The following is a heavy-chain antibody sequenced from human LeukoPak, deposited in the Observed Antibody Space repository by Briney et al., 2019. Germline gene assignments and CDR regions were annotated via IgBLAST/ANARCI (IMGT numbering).Heavy chain of an antibody. J-gene: IGHJ5*02. CDR3: ERDGPLPSYYDSSGYYNGIDH. D-gene: IGHD3-22*01. CDR2: ISSSTSYI. CDR1: GFTFSDYN. Sequence: GGSLRLSCAASGFTFSDYNINWVRQAPGKGLEWVLSISSSTSYIYYADSMKGRFTISRDNAKNSLYLQMNSLRAEDTAMYYCERDGPLPSYYDSSGYYNGIDHWGQGTLVTVSS. V-gene: IGHV3-21*01.